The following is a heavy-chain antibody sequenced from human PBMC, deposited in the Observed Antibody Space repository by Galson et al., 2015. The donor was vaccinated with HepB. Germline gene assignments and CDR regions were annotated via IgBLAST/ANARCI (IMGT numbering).Heavy chain of an antibody. D-gene: IGHD6-13*01. CDR3: ARDPGYSSSWPVDY. J-gene: IGHJ4*02. CDR1: GYTFTSYG. Sequence: SVKVSCKASGYTFTSYGNSWVRQAPGQGLEWMGWISAYNGNTNYAQKLQGRVTMTTDTSTSTAYMELRSLRSDDTAVYYCARDPGYSSSWPVDYWGQGTLVTVSS. V-gene: IGHV1-18*01. CDR2: ISAYNGNT.